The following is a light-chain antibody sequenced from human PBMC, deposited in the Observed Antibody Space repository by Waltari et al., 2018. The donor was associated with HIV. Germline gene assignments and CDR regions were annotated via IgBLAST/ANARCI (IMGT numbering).Light chain of an antibody. V-gene: IGLV2-14*01. J-gene: IGLJ1*01. CDR2: DVS. Sequence: QSALTQPASVSGSPGQSITISCTGTSSDVGGYNYVSWYQQHPGKAPKLMIYDVSNRPSGVSNCFSGSKSGNTASLTISGLQAEDEADYYCSSYTSTYVFGTGTKVTVL. CDR3: SSYTSTYV. CDR1: SSDVGGYNY.